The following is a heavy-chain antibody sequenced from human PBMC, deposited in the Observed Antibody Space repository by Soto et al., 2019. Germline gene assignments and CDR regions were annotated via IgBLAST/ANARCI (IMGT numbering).Heavy chain of an antibody. V-gene: IGHV4-31*03. D-gene: IGHD5-18*01. J-gene: IGHJ4*02. CDR1: GGSISSGGYY. CDR3: ARKKGYSYGPHYFDY. Sequence: QVQLQESGPGLVKPSQTLSLTCTVSGGSISSGGYYWSWIRQHPGKGLEWIGNIYYSGSTFYNPSLKSRVTISVDTAKNQFSLKLSSVTAADTAVYYCARKKGYSYGPHYFDYWGQGTLVTVSS. CDR2: IYYSGST.